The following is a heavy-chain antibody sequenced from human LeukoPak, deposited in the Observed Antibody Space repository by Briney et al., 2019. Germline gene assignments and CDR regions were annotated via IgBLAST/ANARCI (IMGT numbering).Heavy chain of an antibody. Sequence: SETLSLTCTVSGGSISSYYWSWIRQPPGKGLEWMGYIYYSGGTNYNPSLKSRVTISVDTSKNQFSLKLSSVTAADTAVYYCARRRGTRSSTSWYQGWFDPWGQGTLVTVSS. J-gene: IGHJ5*02. CDR2: IYYSGGT. V-gene: IGHV4-59*08. CDR3: ARRRGTRSSTSWYQGWFDP. CDR1: GGSISSYY. D-gene: IGHD2-2*01.